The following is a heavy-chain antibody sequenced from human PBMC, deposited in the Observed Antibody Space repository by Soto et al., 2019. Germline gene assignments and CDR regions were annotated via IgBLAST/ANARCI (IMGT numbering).Heavy chain of an antibody. CDR3: ASRSSGSYYYGMDV. V-gene: IGHV1-18*01. J-gene: IGHJ6*02. CDR2: ISAYNGNT. Sequence: ASVKVSCKASGYTFTSYGISWVRQAPGQGLEWMGWISAYNGNTNYAQKLQGRVTMTTDTSTSTAYMELRSLRSDDTAVYYCASRSSGSYYYGMDVWGQGTTVTVSS. CDR1: GYTFTSYG. D-gene: IGHD3-22*01.